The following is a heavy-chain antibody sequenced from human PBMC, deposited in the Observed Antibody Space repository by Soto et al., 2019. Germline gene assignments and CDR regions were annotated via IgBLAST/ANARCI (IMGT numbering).Heavy chain of an antibody. CDR3: AREVAGTGAFDY. CDR2: IFDRGTT. D-gene: IGHD2-8*02. Sequence: QVQLEQSGPGLVKPSQTLSLTCDISGHSITSVNHYWSWISQSQGEGLDWIVYIFDRGTTHYNPSLTGRVTITGDSSQTQFALTIHSVTVADTAVYYCAREVAGTGAFDYWGRGTPVTVSS. V-gene: IGHV4-31*02. J-gene: IGHJ4*02. CDR1: GHSITSVNHY.